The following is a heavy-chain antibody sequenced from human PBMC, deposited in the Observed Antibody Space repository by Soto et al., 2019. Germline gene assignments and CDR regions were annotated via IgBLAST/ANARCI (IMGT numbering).Heavy chain of an antibody. CDR1: GYSISSGYY. V-gene: IGHV4-38-2*02. CDR2: IYHSGST. Sequence: PSETLSLTCAVSGYSISSGYYWCLIRQPPGKGLEWIGSIYHSGSTYYNPSLKSRVTISVDTSKNQFSLKLSSVTAADTAVYYCAREGRSPFDYWGQGTLVTVSS. J-gene: IGHJ4*02. CDR3: AREGRSPFDY. D-gene: IGHD6-13*01.